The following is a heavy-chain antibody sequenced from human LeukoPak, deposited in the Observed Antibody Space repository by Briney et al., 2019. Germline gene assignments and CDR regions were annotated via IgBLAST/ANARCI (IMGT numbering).Heavy chain of an antibody. J-gene: IGHJ6*02. Sequence: ASETLSLTCAVSGASISSSYYWSWIRQPPGKGLEWIGYIYYSGSTNYNPSLKSRVTISVDTSKNQFSLKLSSVTAADTAVYYCARTGYYYYDYYYGMDVWGQGTTVTVSS. CDR1: GASISSSYY. D-gene: IGHD3-22*01. CDR2: IYYSGST. CDR3: ARTGYYYYDYYYGMDV. V-gene: IGHV4-61*01.